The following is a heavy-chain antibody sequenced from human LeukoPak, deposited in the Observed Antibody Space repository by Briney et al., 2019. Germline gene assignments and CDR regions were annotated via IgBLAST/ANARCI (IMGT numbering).Heavy chain of an antibody. CDR1: GFTFSRYA. CDR3: ASPSIIAALGTNH. D-gene: IGHD6-13*01. Sequence: GGSLRLSCAASGFTFSRYAMTWVRQAPGKGLEWVSAISSSGGSADYADSVKGRFTVSRDNSKNTLYLQMNSLRAEDTAVYYCASPSIIAALGTNHWGQGTLVTVSS. CDR2: ISSSGGSA. V-gene: IGHV3-23*01. J-gene: IGHJ4*02.